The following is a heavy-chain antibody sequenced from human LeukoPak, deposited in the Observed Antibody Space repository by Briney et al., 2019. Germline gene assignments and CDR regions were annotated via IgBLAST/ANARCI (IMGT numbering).Heavy chain of an antibody. CDR3: ARARSGFDY. CDR1: GYTFTGYY. CDR2: INPNSGGT. Sequence: ASVKVSCKASGYTFTGYYMHWVRQAPGQGLEWMGWINPNSGGTNYAQKFQGRVTITADKSTSTAYMELSSLRSEDTAVYYCARARSGFDYWGQGTLVTVSS. J-gene: IGHJ4*02. D-gene: IGHD2-15*01. V-gene: IGHV1-2*02.